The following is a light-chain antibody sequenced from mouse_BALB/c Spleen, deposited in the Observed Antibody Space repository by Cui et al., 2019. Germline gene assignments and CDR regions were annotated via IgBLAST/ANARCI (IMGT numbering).Light chain of an antibody. CDR1: TDINGD. CDR3: LQSDNMPYT. CDR2: ESN. J-gene: IGKJ2*01. Sequence: ETTVTQSPASLPVATGEKATITCITSTDINGDMNWYQQKPGEPPKLLISESNTLRPGVPSRFSSSGYGTDFVFTIKNTLSEDVADYYCLQSDNMPYTFGGGTKLEIK. V-gene: IGKV17-127*01.